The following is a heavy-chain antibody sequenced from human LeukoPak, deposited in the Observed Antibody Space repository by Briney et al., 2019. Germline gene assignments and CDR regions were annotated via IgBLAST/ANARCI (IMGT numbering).Heavy chain of an antibody. CDR3: AKAGLSDFWSGPILGAFDI. Sequence: GGSLRLSCAASKFTFSSYAISWVRQAPGKGLEWVSHITSDGTDTYHADSVKGRFTISRDNSQNMLYLQMNSLRAEDTAVYYCAKAGLSDFWSGPILGAFDIWGQGKMFTVSS. CDR2: ITSDGTDT. D-gene: IGHD3-3*01. V-gene: IGHV3-23*01. J-gene: IGHJ3*02. CDR1: KFTFSSYA.